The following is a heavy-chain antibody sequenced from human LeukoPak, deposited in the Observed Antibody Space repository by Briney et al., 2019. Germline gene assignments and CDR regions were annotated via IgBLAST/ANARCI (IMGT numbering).Heavy chain of an antibody. Sequence: GASVKVSCKASGGTFSSYAISWVRQAPGQGLEWMGRIIPILGIANYAQKFQGRVTITAAKSTSTAYMELSSLRSEDTAVYYCARVQYCGGDCYSNWGQGTLVTVSS. D-gene: IGHD2-21*02. V-gene: IGHV1-69*04. CDR1: GGTFSSYA. CDR2: IIPILGIA. J-gene: IGHJ4*02. CDR3: ARVQYCGGDCYSN.